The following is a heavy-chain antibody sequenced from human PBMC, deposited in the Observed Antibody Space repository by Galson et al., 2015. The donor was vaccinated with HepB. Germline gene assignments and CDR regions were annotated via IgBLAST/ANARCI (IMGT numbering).Heavy chain of an antibody. CDR2: INGIGATT. Sequence: SLRLSCAASGFIFSNFAMSWVRQAPGKGLEWVAAINGIGATTSYADSVKGRFTISRDNSKNTLYLQMNSLRADDTAIYYCTTKGIATGAFDLWGQGTMVSVSS. J-gene: IGHJ3*01. V-gene: IGHV3-23*01. CDR1: GFIFSNFA. D-gene: IGHD2-21*01. CDR3: TTKGIATGAFDL.